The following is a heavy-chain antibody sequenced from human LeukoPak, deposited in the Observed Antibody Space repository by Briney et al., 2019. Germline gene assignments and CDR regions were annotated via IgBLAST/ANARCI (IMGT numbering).Heavy chain of an antibody. CDR1: GGSISSYY. J-gene: IGHJ5*02. CDR2: IYYSGST. D-gene: IGHD3-9*01. CDR3: ARYSYDILTGYPKGWFDP. V-gene: IGHV4-59*01. Sequence: SETLSLTCTVSGGSISSYYWSWIRQPPGKGLEWIGYIYYSGSTNHNPSLKSRVTISVDTSKNQFSLKLSSVTAADTAVYYCARYSYDILTGYPKGWFDPWGQGTLVTVSS.